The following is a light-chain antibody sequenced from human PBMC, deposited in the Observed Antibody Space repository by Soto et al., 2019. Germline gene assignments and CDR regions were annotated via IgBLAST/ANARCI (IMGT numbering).Light chain of an antibody. CDR2: TNN. CDR1: SSNIGSNY. Sequence: QSVLTQPPSASGTPGQRVTISCSGSSSNIGSNYVYWYQQFPGTAPKLLIYTNNQRPSGVPDRFSASKSGTSASLAISGLQSEDEADYYCAAWDDSLNGYVLGNGTKLTVL. V-gene: IGLV1-44*01. J-gene: IGLJ1*01. CDR3: AAWDDSLNGYV.